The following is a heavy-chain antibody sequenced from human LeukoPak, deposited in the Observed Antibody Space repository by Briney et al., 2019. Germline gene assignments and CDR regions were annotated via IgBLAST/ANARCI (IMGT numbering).Heavy chain of an antibody. CDR1: GYVFNLFG. J-gene: IGHJ4*02. V-gene: IGHV1-18*04. Sequence: ASVKVAFKASGYVFNLFGFSWVRQAPGQGLEWMGWISGYNGDTKYAQKIQGRVTLTTDSSASTAYMELRTLRSDDTAIYYCARDRDLIGVTTTRLDYWGQGTLVTVSS. CDR2: ISGYNGDT. CDR3: ARDRDLIGVTTTRLDY. D-gene: IGHD6-19*01.